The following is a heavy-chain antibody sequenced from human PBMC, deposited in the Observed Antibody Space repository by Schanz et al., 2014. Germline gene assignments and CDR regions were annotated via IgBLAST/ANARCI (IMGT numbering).Heavy chain of an antibody. CDR2: IYSGIGA. CDR3: AKQIHYDILTVTRN. D-gene: IGHD3-9*01. V-gene: IGHV3-23*03. CDR1: GFTFSSYA. Sequence: EVQLLESGGGLVQPGGSLRLSCAASGFTFSSYAMSWVRQAPGKGLEWVSVIYSGIGAYYADSVKDRFTVSRDNSKNTVYLQMNSLRAEDTAVYYCAKQIHYDILTVTRNWGQGTLVTVSS. J-gene: IGHJ4*02.